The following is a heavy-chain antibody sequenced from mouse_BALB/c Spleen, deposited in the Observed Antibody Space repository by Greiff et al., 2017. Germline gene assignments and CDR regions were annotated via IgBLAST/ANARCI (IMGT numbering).Heavy chain of an antibody. CDR3: ARDSWCAY. V-gene: IGHV5-17*02. CDR1: GFTFSSFG. J-gene: IGHJ3*01. Sequence: EVKLMESGGGLVQPGGSRKLSCAASGFTFSSFGMHWVRQAPEKGLEWVAYISSGSSTIYYADTVKGRFTISRANPKNTLFLQMTSLRSEDTAMYYCARDSWCAYWGQGTLGTVSA. CDR2: ISSGSSTI.